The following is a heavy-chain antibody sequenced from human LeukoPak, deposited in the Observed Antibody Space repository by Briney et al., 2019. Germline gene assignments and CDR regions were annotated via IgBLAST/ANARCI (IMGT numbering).Heavy chain of an antibody. J-gene: IGHJ4*02. D-gene: IGHD1-1*01. CDR1: GDSISSFY. Sequence: SENLSLTCTVSGDSISSFYWSWIRQPPGKELEWIGQIYYSGSTNYNPSLTSRFTISVDTSKNQFSLKVTSVTAADTAVYYCARQRTSYSPFDYWGQGTLVSVSS. V-gene: IGHV4-59*08. CDR2: IYYSGST. CDR3: ARQRTSYSPFDY.